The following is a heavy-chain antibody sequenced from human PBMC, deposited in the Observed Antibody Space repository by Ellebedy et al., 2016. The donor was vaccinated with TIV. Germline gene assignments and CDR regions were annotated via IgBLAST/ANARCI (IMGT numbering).Heavy chain of an antibody. CDR3: ARKVRASPY. CDR1: GFTFSTFW. V-gene: IGHV3-7*03. J-gene: IGHJ4*01. D-gene: IGHD3-10*01. Sequence: GGSLRLXCAASGFTFSTFWMSWVRQAPGKGLEWVAKIKEDGSEAYHVDSVKGRFTISRDNAKNSVYLQMNSLRAEDTAVYYCARKVRASPYWGHGTLVTVSS. CDR2: IKEDGSEA.